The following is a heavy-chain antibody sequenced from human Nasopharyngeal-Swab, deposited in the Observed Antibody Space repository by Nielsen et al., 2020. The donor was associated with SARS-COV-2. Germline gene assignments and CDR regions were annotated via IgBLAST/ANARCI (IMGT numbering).Heavy chain of an antibody. CDR2: ISYDGSNK. CDR3: ASPKTFYGGNTGVDRAFDI. J-gene: IGHJ3*02. V-gene: IGHV3-30-3*01. Sequence: GGSLRLSCAASGFTFSSYAMHRVRQAPGKGLEWVAVISYDGSNKYYADSVKGRFTISRDNSKNTLYLQMNSLRAEDTAVYYCASPKTFYGGNTGVDRAFDIWGQGTMVTVSS. D-gene: IGHD4-23*01. CDR1: GFTFSSYA.